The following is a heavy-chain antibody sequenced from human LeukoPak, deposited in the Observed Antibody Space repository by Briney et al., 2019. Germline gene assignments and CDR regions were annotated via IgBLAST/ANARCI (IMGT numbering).Heavy chain of an antibody. V-gene: IGHV4-59*01. CDR3: ARSADGYNYGFFVY. CDR1: GGSISSYY. Sequence: SETLSLTCTVSGGSISSYYWSWIRQPPGKGLEWIGYIYYSGSTNYNPSLKSRVTISVDTSKNQFSLKLSSVTAADTAVYYCARSADGYNYGFFVYWGQGTLVTVSS. D-gene: IGHD5-24*01. J-gene: IGHJ4*02. CDR2: IYYSGST.